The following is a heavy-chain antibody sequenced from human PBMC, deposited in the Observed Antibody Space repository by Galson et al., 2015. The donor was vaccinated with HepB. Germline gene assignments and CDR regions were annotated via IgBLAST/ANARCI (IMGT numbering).Heavy chain of an antibody. D-gene: IGHD6-19*01. CDR3: ARPVYSSGWYLDY. Sequence: QSGAEVKKPGDSLKISCKGSGYRFTTYWIGWVRQMPGKGLVWMGIIYPGDSDTRSSPSFQGQVTMSADKSISTAYLQWSSLKASDTAMYYCARPVYSSGWYLDYWGQGTLVTVSS. CDR1: GYRFTTYW. V-gene: IGHV5-51*01. CDR2: IYPGDSDT. J-gene: IGHJ4*02.